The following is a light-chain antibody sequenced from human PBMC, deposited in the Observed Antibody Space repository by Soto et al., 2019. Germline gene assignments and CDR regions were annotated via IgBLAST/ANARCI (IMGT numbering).Light chain of an antibody. CDR2: SAT. V-gene: IGKV3-20*01. Sequence: EIVLTQSPGTLSLSPGERATFSCRASQTVSQDYLAWFQHKPGQAPRLLMFSATSRAAGIPDRFSGSGSGTDFTLTISRLDPEDFALYFCQQYGSSPQTFGQGTRVEIK. CDR1: QTVSQDY. J-gene: IGKJ1*01. CDR3: QQYGSSPQT.